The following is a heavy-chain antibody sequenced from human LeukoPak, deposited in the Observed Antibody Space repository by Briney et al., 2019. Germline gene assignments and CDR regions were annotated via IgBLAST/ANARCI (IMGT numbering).Heavy chain of an antibody. J-gene: IGHJ6*02. CDR2: INPNSGGT. V-gene: IGHV1-2*02. Sequence: GASVKVSCRASGYTFTGYYMHWVRQAPGQGLEWMGWINPNSGGTNYAQKFQGRVTMTRDTSISTAYMEPSRLRSDDTAVYYCARLEPPPPRNYDYVWGSHYGMDVWGQGTTVTVSS. CDR1: GYTFTGYY. CDR3: ARLEPPPPRNYDYVWGSHYGMDV. D-gene: IGHD3-16*01.